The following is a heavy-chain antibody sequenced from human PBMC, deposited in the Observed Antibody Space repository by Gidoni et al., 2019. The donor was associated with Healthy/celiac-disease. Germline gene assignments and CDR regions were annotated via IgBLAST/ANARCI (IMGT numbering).Heavy chain of an antibody. Sequence: EVQLVESGGGLVQPGGSLRLSCAASGFTFSSYWMHWVRQAPGNGLVWVSRNNSDWSSTSYADSVKGRFTISRDNAKNTLYLQMNSLRAEDTAVYYCARESVVRYYGMDVWGQGTTVTVSS. J-gene: IGHJ6*02. D-gene: IGHD2-15*01. CDR2: NNSDWSST. CDR1: GFTFSSYW. V-gene: IGHV3-74*01. CDR3: ARESVVRYYGMDV.